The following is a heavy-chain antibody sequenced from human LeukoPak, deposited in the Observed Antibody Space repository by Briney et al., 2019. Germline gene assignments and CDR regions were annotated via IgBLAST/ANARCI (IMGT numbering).Heavy chain of an antibody. CDR2: IKQDESEK. V-gene: IGHV3-7*01. J-gene: IGHJ4*02. CDR1: GFTFKSYW. CDR3: ARDQGEEFDF. Sequence: GGSLRLSCAPSGFTFKSYWMSWVRQAPGRGLEWVADIKQDESEKYYVDSVKGRFTISRDNANNSLYLQMNSLRAEDTAVYYCARDQGEEFDFWGQGTLVTVSS. D-gene: IGHD3-16*01.